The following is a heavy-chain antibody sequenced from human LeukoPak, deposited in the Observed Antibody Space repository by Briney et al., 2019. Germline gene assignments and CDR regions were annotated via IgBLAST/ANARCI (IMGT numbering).Heavy chain of an antibody. CDR1: GFTFANYA. CDR3: TCLYYGSGRSVDY. CDR2: IRSKTYGGTA. D-gene: IGHD3-10*01. Sequence: PGGSLRLSCTASGFTFANYAMNWVRQAPGKGLEWVGFIRSKTYGGTAEYAASVKGRFTISRDDSKSIAYLQMNSLKTEDTAVFYCTCLYYGSGRSVDYWGQGTLVSVSS. V-gene: IGHV3-49*04. J-gene: IGHJ4*02.